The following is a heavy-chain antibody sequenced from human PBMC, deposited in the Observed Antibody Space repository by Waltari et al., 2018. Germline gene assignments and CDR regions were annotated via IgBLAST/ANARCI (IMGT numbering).Heavy chain of an antibody. CDR1: GYRFDTYW. Sequence: EVRLVQSGAEVKKPGESLRISCKGSGYRFDTYWIAWVRQMPGKGLELMGFIYPGDSDTTYSPSFQGHVTISADKSISTVYLQWSSLQTSDTAIYYCCRFVPGDLWGQGTLVTVSS. V-gene: IGHV5-51*01. J-gene: IGHJ5*02. CDR3: CRFVPGDL. CDR2: IYPGDSDT. D-gene: IGHD1-1*01.